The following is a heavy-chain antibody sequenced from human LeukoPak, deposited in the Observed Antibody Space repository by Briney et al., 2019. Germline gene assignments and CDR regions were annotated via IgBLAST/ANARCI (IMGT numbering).Heavy chain of an antibody. CDR2: ITSSGNTM. J-gene: IGHJ5*02. Sequence: GGSLRLSCAASGFTFSSYEVNWVRQAPGKGLEWVSFITSSGNTMYYADSVKGRFTISRDNAKNSLYLQMNSLRADDTAVYYCARLRSKYWFDPWGQGTLVTVSS. CDR3: ARLRSKYWFDP. V-gene: IGHV3-48*03. D-gene: IGHD4-11*01. CDR1: GFTFSSYE.